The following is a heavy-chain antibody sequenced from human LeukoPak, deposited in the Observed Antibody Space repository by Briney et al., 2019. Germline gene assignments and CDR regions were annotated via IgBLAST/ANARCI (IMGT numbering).Heavy chain of an antibody. D-gene: IGHD2-21*02. CDR2: IYTSGST. J-gene: IGHJ5*02. CDR3: ARKYCGGDCYPPRVGWFDP. CDR1: GGSISSYY. V-gene: IGHV4-4*07. Sequence: SETLSLTCTVSGGSISSYYWSWIRQPAGKGLEWIGRIYTSGSTNYNPSLKSRVTMSVDTSKNQFSLKLSSVTAADTAVYYCARKYCGGDCYPPRVGWFDPWGPGTLVTVSS.